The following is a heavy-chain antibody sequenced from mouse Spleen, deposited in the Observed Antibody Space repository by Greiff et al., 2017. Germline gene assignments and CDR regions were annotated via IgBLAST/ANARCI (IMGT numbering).Heavy chain of an antibody. J-gene: IGHJ4*01. Sequence: EVHLVESGGGLVKPGGSLKLSCAASGFTFSDYGMHWVRQAPEKGLEWVAYISSGSSTIYYADTVKGRFTISRDNAKNTLFLQMTSLRSEDTAMYYCARTTATYYYAMDYWGQGTSVTVSS. CDR1: GFTFSDYG. CDR2: ISSGSSTI. D-gene: IGHD1-2*01. CDR3: ARTTATYYYAMDY. V-gene: IGHV5-17*01.